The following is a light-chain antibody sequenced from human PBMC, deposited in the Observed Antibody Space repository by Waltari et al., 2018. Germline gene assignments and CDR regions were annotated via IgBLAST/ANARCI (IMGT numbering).Light chain of an antibody. J-gene: IGLJ3*02. CDR3: CSYVGSSTLM. V-gene: IGLV2-23*02. CDR1: SSDVGTYNL. Sequence: QSALTQPASVSGSPGQSITISCTGSSSDVGTYNLVSWYQQQPGKVPKLLIYDVTKRPSGVCTRFSGSKSGNTAALTISGLQAEDEADYYCCSYVGSSTLMFGGGTKLTVL. CDR2: DVT.